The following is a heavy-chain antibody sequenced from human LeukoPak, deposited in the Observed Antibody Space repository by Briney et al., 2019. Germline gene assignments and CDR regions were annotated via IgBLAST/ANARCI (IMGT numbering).Heavy chain of an antibody. V-gene: IGHV3-33*01. J-gene: IGHJ4*02. CDR2: IWYDGSNK. Sequence: GGSLRLSCAASGFTFSSYGMHWVRQAPGKGLEWVAVIWYDGSNKYYADSVEGRFTISRDNSKNTLYLQMNSLRAEDTAVYYCARDFRSSGYYYDYWGQGTLVTVSS. CDR1: GFTFSSYG. D-gene: IGHD3-22*01. CDR3: ARDFRSSGYYYDY.